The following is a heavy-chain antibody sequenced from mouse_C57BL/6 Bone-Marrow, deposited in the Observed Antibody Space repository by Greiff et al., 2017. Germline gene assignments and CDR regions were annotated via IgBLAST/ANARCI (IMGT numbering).Heavy chain of an antibody. CDR3: ARSDWDDGFAY. D-gene: IGHD4-1*01. Sequence: VQLQQSGPELVKPGASVKISCKASGYSFTGYYMNWVKQSPEQSLEWIGEINPSTGGTTYNQKFKAKATLTVDKSSSTAYMQLQSLTSEDAAVYYCARSDWDDGFAYWGQGTLVTVSA. CDR2: INPSTGGT. J-gene: IGHJ3*01. V-gene: IGHV1-42*01. CDR1: GYSFTGYY.